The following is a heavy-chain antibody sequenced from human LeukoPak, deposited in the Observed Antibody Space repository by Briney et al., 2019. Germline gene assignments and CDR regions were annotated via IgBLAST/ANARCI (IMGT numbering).Heavy chain of an antibody. CDR3: ARGPYPYCSSTSCYSY. J-gene: IGHJ4*02. CDR1: GGTFSSYT. V-gene: IGHV1-69*02. CDR2: IIPILGIA. Sequence: SVKVSCKASGGTFSSYTISWVGQAPGQGLEWMGRIIPILGIANYAQKFQGRVTITADKSTSTAYMELSSLRSEDTAVYYCARGPYPYCSSTSCYSYWGQGTLVTVSS. D-gene: IGHD2-2*01.